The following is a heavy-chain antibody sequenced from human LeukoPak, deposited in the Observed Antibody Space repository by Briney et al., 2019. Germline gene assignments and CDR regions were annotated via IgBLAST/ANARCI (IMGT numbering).Heavy chain of an antibody. CDR1: GYTFTSYA. CDR3: ARLNIGSYYFDY. J-gene: IGHJ4*02. CDR2: INAGNGDT. D-gene: IGHD2/OR15-2a*01. V-gene: IGHV1-3*01. Sequence: ASVKVSCKASGYTFTSYAMHWVRQAPGQRLEWMGRINAGNGDTQYSQKFQDRVTVTSDTSASTVDMELSSLTSEDTAMYYCARLNIGSYYFDYWGQGTLVTVSS.